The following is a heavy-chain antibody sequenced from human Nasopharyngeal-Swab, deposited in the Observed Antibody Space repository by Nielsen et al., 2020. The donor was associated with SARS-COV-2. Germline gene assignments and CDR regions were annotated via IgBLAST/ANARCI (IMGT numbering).Heavy chain of an antibody. J-gene: IGHJ4*02. CDR2: INHSGST. CDR1: GGSFSGYY. V-gene: IGHV4-34*01. D-gene: IGHD3-22*01. Sequence: SETLSLTCAVYGGSFSGYYWSWIRQPPGKGLEWIGEINHSGSTNYNPSLKSRVTISVDTSKNQFSLKLSSVTAADTAMYYCARDYYYDSSVFDYWGQGTLVTVSS. CDR3: ARDYYYDSSVFDY.